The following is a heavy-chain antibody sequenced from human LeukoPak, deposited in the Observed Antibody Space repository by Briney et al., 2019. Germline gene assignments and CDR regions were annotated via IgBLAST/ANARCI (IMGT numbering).Heavy chain of an antibody. CDR1: GYTFTGYY. D-gene: IGHD1-7*01. J-gene: IGHJ4*02. Sequence: ASVKVSCKASGYTFTGYYMHWVRQAPGQGPEWMGIINPSGGSTSYAQKFQGRVTMTRDTSTSTVYMELSSLRPEDTAVYYCARTCITGTTISPFDYWGQGTLVTVSS. CDR2: INPSGGST. V-gene: IGHV1-46*03. CDR3: ARTCITGTTISPFDY.